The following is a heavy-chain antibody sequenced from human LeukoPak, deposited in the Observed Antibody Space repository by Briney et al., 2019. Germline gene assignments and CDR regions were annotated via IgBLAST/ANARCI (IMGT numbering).Heavy chain of an antibody. D-gene: IGHD3-3*01. Sequence: GGSLRLSCAVSGFTFSDYWMHWVRQAPGKGLVWVSRINGDGSSTNYADSVKGRFTISRDNSKNTLYLQMSSLRAEDTAVYYCVKGGQFLEWSTAFDPWGQGTLVTVSS. J-gene: IGHJ5*02. CDR3: VKGGQFLEWSTAFDP. CDR2: INGDGSST. CDR1: GFTFSDYW. V-gene: IGHV3-74*01.